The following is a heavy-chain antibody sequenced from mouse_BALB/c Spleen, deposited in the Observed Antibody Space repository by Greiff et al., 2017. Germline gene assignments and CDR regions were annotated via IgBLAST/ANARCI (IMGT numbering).Heavy chain of an antibody. Sequence: EVQRVESGPSLVKPSQTLSLTCSVTGDSFTSGYWNWIRKFPGNKLEYMGYISYSGSTYYNPSLKSRISITRDTSKNQYYLQLNSVTTEDTATYYCARSHGNFSYYAMDYWGQGTSVTVSS. J-gene: IGHJ4*01. D-gene: IGHD2-1*01. V-gene: IGHV3-8*02. CDR2: ISYSGST. CDR3: ARSHGNFSYYAMDY. CDR1: GDSFTSGY.